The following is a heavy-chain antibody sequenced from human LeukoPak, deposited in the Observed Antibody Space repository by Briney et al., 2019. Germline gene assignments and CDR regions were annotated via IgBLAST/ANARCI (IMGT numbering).Heavy chain of an antibody. V-gene: IGHV3-48*01. Sequence: PGGSLRLSCAASGFTFSSYGMNWVRQAPGKGLEWVSYISSSSSTIYYADSVKGRFTISRDNSKSTLYLQMNSLRAEDTAVYYCARENAIHFDYWGQGTLVTVSS. CDR2: ISSSSSTI. J-gene: IGHJ4*02. CDR1: GFTFSSYG. CDR3: ARENAIHFDY.